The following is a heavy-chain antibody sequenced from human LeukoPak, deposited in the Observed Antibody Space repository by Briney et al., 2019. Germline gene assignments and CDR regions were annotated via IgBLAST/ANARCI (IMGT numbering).Heavy chain of an antibody. Sequence: GGSLRLTCAASGFSLTYFAMSWVRQAPGKGLEWVSLIIGSSGDTFYADSVKGRFTISRDNSKNRLYLQMNSLRAEDTALYYCAKGAYDYIEMGYFDYWGQGTLVTVSS. J-gene: IGHJ4*02. CDR3: AKGAYDYIEMGYFDY. V-gene: IGHV3-23*01. CDR1: GFSLTYFA. D-gene: IGHD5-12*01. CDR2: IIGSSGDT.